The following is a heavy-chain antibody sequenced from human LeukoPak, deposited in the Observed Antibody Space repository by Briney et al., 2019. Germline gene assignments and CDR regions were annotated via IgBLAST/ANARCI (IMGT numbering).Heavy chain of an antibody. D-gene: IGHD1-26*01. CDR3: ARGRSYQADAFDI. Sequence: SETLSLTCAVYGGSFSGYYWRWVRQPPGKGLEWVGEINHSGSTNYNPSLKSRVTISVDTSKNQFSLKLSSVTAADTAVYYCARGRSYQADAFDIWGQGTMVTVSS. CDR2: INHSGST. V-gene: IGHV4-34*01. CDR1: GGSFSGYY. J-gene: IGHJ3*02.